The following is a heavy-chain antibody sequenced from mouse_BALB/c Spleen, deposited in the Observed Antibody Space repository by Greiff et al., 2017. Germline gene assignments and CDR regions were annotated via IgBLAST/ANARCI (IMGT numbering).Heavy chain of an antibody. CDR3: TRDGPMDY. D-gene: IGHD2-3*01. V-gene: IGHV1-69*02. CDR1: GYTFTSYW. Sequence: VQLQQPGAELVRPGASVKLSCKASGYTFTSYWINWVKQRPGQGLEWIGNIYPSDSYTNYNQKFKDKATLTVDKSSSTAYMQLSSPTSEDSAVYYCTRDGPMDYRGQGTSVTVSS. CDR2: IYPSDSYT. J-gene: IGHJ4*01.